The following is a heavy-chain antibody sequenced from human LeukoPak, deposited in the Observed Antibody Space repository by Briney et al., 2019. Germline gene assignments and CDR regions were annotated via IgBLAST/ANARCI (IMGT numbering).Heavy chain of an antibody. D-gene: IGHD6-19*01. Sequence: GGSLRLSCAASGFTFDDYAMHWVRQAPGKGLEWVAVISHDGSNKYYADSVKGRFTISRDNSKNTLYLQMNSLRAEDTAVYYCARDGTAVAGLFDYWGQGTLVTVSS. V-gene: IGHV3-30-3*01. CDR1: GFTFDDYA. CDR2: ISHDGSNK. J-gene: IGHJ4*02. CDR3: ARDGTAVAGLFDY.